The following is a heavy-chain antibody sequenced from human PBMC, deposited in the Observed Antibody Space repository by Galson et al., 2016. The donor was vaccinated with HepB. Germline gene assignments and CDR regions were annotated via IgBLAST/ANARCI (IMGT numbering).Heavy chain of an antibody. J-gene: IGHJ4*02. CDR1: GYSFTNYW. Sequence: QSGAEVKKPGESLKISCKGSGYSFTNYWIGWVRQMPGKGLEWMGIIYPGDSESRYSPSFQGQVTILVDKSINIAYLQWSNLKASDTAMYFCARVGRGGSGHFDSWGQGTLVTGSS. V-gene: IGHV5-51*01. CDR3: ARVGRGGSGHFDS. CDR2: IYPGDSES. D-gene: IGHD3-10*01.